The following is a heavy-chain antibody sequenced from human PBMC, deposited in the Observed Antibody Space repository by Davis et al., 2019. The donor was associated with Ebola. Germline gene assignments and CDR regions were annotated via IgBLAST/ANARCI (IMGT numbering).Heavy chain of an antibody. Sequence: PSGSLRLSCAASGFTFSTYAMYWVRQAPGKGLEWVAIISHDGSNKYYADSVKGRFTISRDNSKNTLYLQMNSLRPEDTAVYYCVGVDYWGQGTMVTVSS. D-gene: IGHD3-16*01. V-gene: IGHV3-30-3*01. CDR3: VGVDY. J-gene: IGHJ4*02. CDR2: ISHDGSNK. CDR1: GFTFSTYA.